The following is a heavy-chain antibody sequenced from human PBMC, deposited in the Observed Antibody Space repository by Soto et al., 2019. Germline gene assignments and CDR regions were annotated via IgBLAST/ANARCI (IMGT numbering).Heavy chain of an antibody. J-gene: IGHJ4*02. D-gene: IGHD6-19*01. Sequence: ASVKVSCKASGYTFTGYYMHWVRQAPGQGLERMGWINPNSGGTNYAQKFQGWVTMTRDTSISTAYMELSRLRSDDTAVYYCARDPTYSSGRYYFDYWGQGTLVTVSS. CDR2: INPNSGGT. V-gene: IGHV1-2*04. CDR3: ARDPTYSSGRYYFDY. CDR1: GYTFTGYY.